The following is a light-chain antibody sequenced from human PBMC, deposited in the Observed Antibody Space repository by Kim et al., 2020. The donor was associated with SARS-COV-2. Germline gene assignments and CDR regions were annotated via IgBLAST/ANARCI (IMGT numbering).Light chain of an antibody. CDR3: QQYNNRSRT. CDR1: QSVSSN. Sequence: SPGERATLSCRASQSVSSNLAWFHQKPGQDPPLLIYGASTRATGSPARFSGSGSGTEFTLTISSLQSEDFAVYYCQQYNNRSRTFGQGTKVDIK. J-gene: IGKJ1*01. CDR2: GAS. V-gene: IGKV3-15*01.